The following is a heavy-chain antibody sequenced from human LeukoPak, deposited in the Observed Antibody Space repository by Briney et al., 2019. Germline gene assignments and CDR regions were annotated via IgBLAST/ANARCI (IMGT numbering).Heavy chain of an antibody. D-gene: IGHD3-10*01. Sequence: GGSLRLSCAASGFTFSSYGTSWVRHAPGKGLEWVSSISGSGGSTYYADSVEGRFTISRDNSKNPLYMQMNSRRAEDTAVYYCANGPQWFGELLSFPDNWFDPWGQGTLVTVSS. CDR3: ANGPQWFGELLSFPDNWFDP. CDR2: ISGSGGST. V-gene: IGHV3-23*01. J-gene: IGHJ5*02. CDR1: GFTFSSYG.